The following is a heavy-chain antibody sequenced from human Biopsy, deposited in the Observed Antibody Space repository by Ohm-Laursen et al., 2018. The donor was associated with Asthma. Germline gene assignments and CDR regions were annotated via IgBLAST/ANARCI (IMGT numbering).Heavy chain of an antibody. CDR3: ARTTYGHDGFDP. V-gene: IGHV4-59*06. CDR1: GGSFSNYY. J-gene: IGHJ5*02. CDR2: IYYSGST. D-gene: IGHD1-7*01. Sequence: PSETLSLTCAVYGGSFSNYYWTWIRQHPVKGLEWIGHIYYSGSTYYNPSLKSRVSISLDTSKNQFSLSLTSVTAADTAVYYCARTTYGHDGFDPWGQGTLVTVSS.